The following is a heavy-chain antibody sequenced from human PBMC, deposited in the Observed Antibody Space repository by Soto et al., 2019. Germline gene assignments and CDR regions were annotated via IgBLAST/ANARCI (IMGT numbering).Heavy chain of an antibody. CDR2: INSDGSST. CDR3: ARATFGEELLWFGELSPESYYFDY. J-gene: IGHJ4*02. CDR1: GFTFSSYG. D-gene: IGHD3-10*01. Sequence: PGGSLRLSCAASGFTFSSYGMHWVRQAPGKGLVWVSRINSDGSSTSYADSVKGRFTISRDNAKNTLYPQMNSLRAEDTAVYYCARATFGEELLWFGELSPESYYFDYWGQGTLVTVSS. V-gene: IGHV3-74*01.